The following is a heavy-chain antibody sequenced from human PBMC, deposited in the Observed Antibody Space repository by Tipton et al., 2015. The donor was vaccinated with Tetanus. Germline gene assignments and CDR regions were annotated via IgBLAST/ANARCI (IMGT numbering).Heavy chain of an antibody. CDR3: ARWGPGVTTWGFDF. J-gene: IGHJ4*02. D-gene: IGHD3-16*01. V-gene: IGHV4-4*07. CDR2: LHSSGDT. CDR1: GGSIRGHF. Sequence: TLSLTCTVSGGSIRGHFWSWIRQPAGKGLEGIGRLHSSGDTTYNPSLKSRVTMSVDTSKNQFSLGLSSVTAADTALYFCARWGPGVTTWGFDFWGQGTLVTVSS.